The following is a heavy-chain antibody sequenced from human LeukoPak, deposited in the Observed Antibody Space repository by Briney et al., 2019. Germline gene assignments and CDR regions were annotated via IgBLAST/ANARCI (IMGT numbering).Heavy chain of an antibody. CDR1: GLTFSDAW. D-gene: IGHD1-14*01. CDR2: IWSDGSKK. CDR3: ARDRTAAHYSDY. Sequence: GGSLRLSCAVSGLTFSDAWISWVRQAPGKGLEWVALIWSDGSKKWYADSVKGRFTISRDNSKSTLFLQMNSLTAEDTGVYYCARDRTAAHYSDYWGQGALVTVSS. V-gene: IGHV3-33*08. J-gene: IGHJ4*02.